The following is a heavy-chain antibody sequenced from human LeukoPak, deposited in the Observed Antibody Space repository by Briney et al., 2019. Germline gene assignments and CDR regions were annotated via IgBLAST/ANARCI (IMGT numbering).Heavy chain of an antibody. CDR2: IIPIFGTA. CDR1: GGTFSSYA. V-gene: IGHV1-69*13. CDR3: ARMTEYSSSADAFDI. Sequence: SVKVSCKASGGTFSSYAISWVRQAPGQGLEWMGGIIPIFGTANYAQKFQGRVTITADESTSTAYMELSSLRPEDTAVYYCARMTEYSSSADAFDIWGQGTMVTVSS. D-gene: IGHD6-6*01. J-gene: IGHJ3*02.